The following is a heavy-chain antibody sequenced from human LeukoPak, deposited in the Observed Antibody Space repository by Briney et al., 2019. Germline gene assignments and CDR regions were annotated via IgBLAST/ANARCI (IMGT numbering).Heavy chain of an antibody. D-gene: IGHD3-10*01. CDR1: GFTFSSYW. V-gene: IGHV3-74*01. Sequence: PGGSLRLSCAASGFTFSSYWMHWVSQAPGKRLVWVSRINSDGSSTSYADSVKGRFTISRDNAKNTLYLQMNSLRAEDTAVYYCARDRWFGPADWGQGTLVTVSS. CDR3: ARDRWFGPAD. J-gene: IGHJ4*02. CDR2: INSDGSST.